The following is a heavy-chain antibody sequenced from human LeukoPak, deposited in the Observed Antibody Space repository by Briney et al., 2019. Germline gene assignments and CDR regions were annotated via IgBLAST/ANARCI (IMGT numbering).Heavy chain of an antibody. Sequence: NTSETLSLTCTVSGGSVSFYYWSWIRQPPGKGLEWIGYIYYSGSTNYNPSLKSRVTISVDTSKNQFSLKVSSVTAADTAVYYCARDEAVAGYFDYWGQGTLVTVSS. D-gene: IGHD6-19*01. V-gene: IGHV4-59*02. J-gene: IGHJ4*02. CDR3: ARDEAVAGYFDY. CDR2: IYYSGST. CDR1: GGSVSFYY.